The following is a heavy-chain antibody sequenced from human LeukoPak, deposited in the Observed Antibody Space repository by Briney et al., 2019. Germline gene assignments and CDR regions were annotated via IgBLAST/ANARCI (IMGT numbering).Heavy chain of an antibody. CDR2: IYYSGST. J-gene: IGHJ4*02. Sequence: SETLSLTCTVSGGSISSYYWSWIRQPPGKGLEWIGYIYYSGSTNYNPSLKSRVTISVDTSKNQFSLKLSSVTAADTAVYYCARAVVIALDYWGQGTLVTVPS. CDR1: GGSISSYY. D-gene: IGHD2-21*01. CDR3: ARAVVIALDY. V-gene: IGHV4-59*01.